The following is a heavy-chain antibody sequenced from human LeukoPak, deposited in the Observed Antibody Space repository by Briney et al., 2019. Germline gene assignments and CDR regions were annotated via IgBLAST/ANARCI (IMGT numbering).Heavy chain of an antibody. CDR2: IRYDGSNK. CDR3: AKDSTILGVVSYYYYYMDV. J-gene: IGHJ6*03. Sequence: PGGSLRLSCAASGFTFSTYGMHWVRQAPGKGLEWVAFIRYDGSNKYYADSVKGRFTISRDNSKNTLYLQMNSLRAEDTAVYYCAKDSTILGVVSYYYYYMDVWGKGTTVTISS. V-gene: IGHV3-30*02. CDR1: GFTFSTYG. D-gene: IGHD3-3*01.